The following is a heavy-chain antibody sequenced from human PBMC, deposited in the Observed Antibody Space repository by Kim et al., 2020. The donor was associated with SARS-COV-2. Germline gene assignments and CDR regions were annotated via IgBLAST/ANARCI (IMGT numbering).Heavy chain of an antibody. CDR1: GDSVSNNGVT. CDR3: SRQAWTAFDY. CDR2: AYYRSTWYN. D-gene: IGHD5-12*01. Sequence: SQTLSLTCVISGDSVSNNGVTWNWIRQSPSRGLEWLGRAYYRSTWYNDSAISAKSRISITADTSKNQLSLPLNSVTPDDTAVYYCSRQAWTAFDYWGQGT. J-gene: IGHJ3*01. V-gene: IGHV6-1*01.